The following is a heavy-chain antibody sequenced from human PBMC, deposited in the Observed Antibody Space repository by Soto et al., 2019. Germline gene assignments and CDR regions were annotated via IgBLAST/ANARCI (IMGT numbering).Heavy chain of an antibody. CDR1: GGSFSAYY. V-gene: IGHV4-34*12. D-gene: IGHD1-26*01. J-gene: IGHJ6*02. Sequence: PSETLSLTCAAYGGSFSAYYWSWVRQPPGKGLEWIGEIIHSESTKYNPSLKSRVTISVDTSKNQFSLKLSSVTAADTAAYYCARQRPTDGRWEFANYYGMDVWGQGTPVTVSS. CDR2: IIHSEST. CDR3: ARQRPTDGRWEFANYYGMDV.